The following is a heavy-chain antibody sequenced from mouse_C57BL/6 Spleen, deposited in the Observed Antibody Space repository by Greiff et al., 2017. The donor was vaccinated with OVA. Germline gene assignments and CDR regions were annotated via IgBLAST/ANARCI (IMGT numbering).Heavy chain of an antibody. J-gene: IGHJ2*01. CDR1: GYTFTSYW. Sequence: QVHVKQPGAELVMPGASVKLSCKASGYTFTSYWMHWVKQRPGQGLEWIGEIDPSDSYTNYNQKFKGKSTLTVDKSSSTAYMQLSSLTSEDSAVYYCARGDYSNYYFDYWGQGTTLTVSS. D-gene: IGHD2-5*01. CDR3: ARGDYSNYYFDY. CDR2: IDPSDSYT. V-gene: IGHV1-69*01.